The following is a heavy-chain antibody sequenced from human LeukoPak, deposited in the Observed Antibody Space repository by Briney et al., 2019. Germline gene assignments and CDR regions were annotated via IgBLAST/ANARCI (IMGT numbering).Heavy chain of an antibody. D-gene: IGHD2-2*02. CDR3: ARTPLPTSIVVVPAAITED. V-gene: IGHV4-61*02. J-gene: IGHJ4*02. CDR2: IYTSGST. Sequence: PSQTLSLTCTVSGGSISSDSYYCSWIRQPAGKGLEWIGRIYTSGSTYYNPSLKSRVTISVDTSKNQFSLKLSSVTAADTAVYYCARTPLPTSIVVVPAAITEDWGQGTLVTVSS. CDR1: GGSISSDSYY.